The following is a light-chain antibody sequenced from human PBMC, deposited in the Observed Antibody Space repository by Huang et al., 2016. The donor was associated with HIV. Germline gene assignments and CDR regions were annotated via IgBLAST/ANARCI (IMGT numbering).Light chain of an antibody. CDR1: QSVSSY. J-gene: IGKJ3*01. CDR3: QQRLT. V-gene: IGKV3-11*01. Sequence: EIVLTQSPATLSLSPGQRATLSCRASQSVSSYLAWYQQKPGQAPRLLIYAASNRATGIPARFSGSGSGTDFTLTISSLEPEDFAVYYCQQRLTFGPGTKVDIK. CDR2: AAS.